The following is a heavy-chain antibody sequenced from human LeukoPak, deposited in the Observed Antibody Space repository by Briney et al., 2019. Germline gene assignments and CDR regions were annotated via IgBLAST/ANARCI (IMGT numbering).Heavy chain of an antibody. D-gene: IGHD6-13*01. CDR3: ARKTAAGNRRLNY. Sequence: RASVKVSCKASGYTFTSYDINWVRQATGQGLEWMGWMNPNSGNTGYAQKFQGRITMTRNTSISTAYMELSSLTSEDTAVYYCARKTAAGNRRLNYWGQGTLVTVSS. CDR2: MNPNSGNT. J-gene: IGHJ4*02. CDR1: GYTFTSYD. V-gene: IGHV1-8*01.